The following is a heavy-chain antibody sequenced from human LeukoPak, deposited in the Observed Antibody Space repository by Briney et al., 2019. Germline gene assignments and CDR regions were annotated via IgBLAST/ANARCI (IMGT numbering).Heavy chain of an antibody. Sequence: GGSLRLSCAASGFTFSSYGMHWVRQAPGKGLEWAAVIWYDGSNKYYADSVKGRFTISRDNSKNTLYLQMNSLRAEDTAVYYCAKEGGTRASYDFWSGHYEDYWGQGTLVTVSS. J-gene: IGHJ4*02. D-gene: IGHD3-3*01. CDR3: AKEGGTRASYDFWSGHYEDY. CDR2: IWYDGSNK. CDR1: GFTFSSYG. V-gene: IGHV3-33*06.